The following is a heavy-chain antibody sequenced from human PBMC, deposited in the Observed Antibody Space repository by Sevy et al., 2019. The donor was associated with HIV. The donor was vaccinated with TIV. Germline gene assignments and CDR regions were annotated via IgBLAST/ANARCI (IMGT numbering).Heavy chain of an antibody. D-gene: IGHD2-2*01. Sequence: SETLSLTCAVHYGSFSGYYWNWIRQVPGKGVEWIGEINESGITYYNPSLKSRVTISVDTSKKQFSLKLNSVTAVDSAVYFCARSPPVVVVPGAPSWFDPWGQGTLVTVSS. CDR2: INESGIT. V-gene: IGHV4-34*01. J-gene: IGHJ5*02. CDR1: YGSFSGYY. CDR3: ARSPPVVVVPGAPSWFDP.